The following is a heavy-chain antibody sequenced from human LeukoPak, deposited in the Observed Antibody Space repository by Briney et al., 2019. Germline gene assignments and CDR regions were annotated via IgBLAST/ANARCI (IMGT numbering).Heavy chain of an antibody. Sequence: GGSLRLSCAASGFTFSSYAMSWVRQAPGKGLEWVSSISSSSSYIYYADSVKGRFTISRDNAKNSLYLQMNSLRAEDTAVYYCARGLIAMAGATRWGQGTLVTVSS. CDR1: GFTFSSYA. J-gene: IGHJ4*02. CDR2: ISSSSSYI. CDR3: ARGLIAMAGATR. D-gene: IGHD1-26*01. V-gene: IGHV3-21*01.